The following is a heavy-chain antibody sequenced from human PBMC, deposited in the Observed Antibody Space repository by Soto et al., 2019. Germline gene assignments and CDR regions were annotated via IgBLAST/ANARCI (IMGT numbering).Heavy chain of an antibody. CDR1: GFSFSTYA. V-gene: IGHV3-30*03. Sequence: QVQLVESGGGVVQPGRSLRLSCAASGFSFSTYAMHWVRQAPGKGLEWVAVISYEGSKKYYVDSVKGRFTISRDNSKSTLYLQMDSLRGEDTAVYYCARDQEGSVWSRLGTDVDYWGQGILVTVSS. J-gene: IGHJ4*02. CDR2: ISYEGSKK. D-gene: IGHD6-19*01. CDR3: ARDQEGSVWSRLGTDVDY.